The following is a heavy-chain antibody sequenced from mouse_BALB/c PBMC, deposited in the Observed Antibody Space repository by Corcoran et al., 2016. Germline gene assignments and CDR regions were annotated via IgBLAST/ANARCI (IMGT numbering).Heavy chain of an antibody. J-gene: IGHJ2*01. CDR2: IDPENGNT. CDR3: SRWDYYDSFDY. D-gene: IGHD2-4*01. V-gene: IGHV14-1*02. CDR1: GFNIKDYY. Sequence: EVQLQQSGAELVRPGALVKLSCKASGFNIKDYYMHWVKQRPEQGLEWIGWIDPENGNTIYDPKFQGKASITADTSSNTDYLQLSSLTSEDTAVYYCSRWDYYDSFDYWGQGTTLTVSS.